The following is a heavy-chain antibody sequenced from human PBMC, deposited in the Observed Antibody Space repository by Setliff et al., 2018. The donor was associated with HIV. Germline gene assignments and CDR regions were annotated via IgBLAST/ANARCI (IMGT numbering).Heavy chain of an antibody. D-gene: IGHD3-16*01. CDR1: GGTFSSYV. J-gene: IGHJ4*02. CDR3: ARSSYYDVNSPFDY. Sequence: GASVKVSCKASGGTFSSYVINWVRQAPGQGLEWMGGAIPMLGIANHVHKFQGRVTITAYKSTSTAYMELNSLRSEDTAVYYCARSSYYDVNSPFDYWGQGTRVTVSS. V-gene: IGHV1-69*10. CDR2: AIPMLGIA.